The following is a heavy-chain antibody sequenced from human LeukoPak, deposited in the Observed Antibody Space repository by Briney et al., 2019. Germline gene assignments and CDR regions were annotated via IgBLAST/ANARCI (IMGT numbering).Heavy chain of an antibody. V-gene: IGHV3-7*03. Sequence: GASLRLSCAASGFTFSSYWMNWARQAPGKGLEWVASINHNGNVNYYVDSVKGRFTISRDNAKNSLYLQMSNLRAEDTAVYFCARGGGLDVWGQGATVTVSS. J-gene: IGHJ6*02. D-gene: IGHD3-16*01. CDR1: GFTFSSYW. CDR2: INHNGNVN. CDR3: ARGGGLDV.